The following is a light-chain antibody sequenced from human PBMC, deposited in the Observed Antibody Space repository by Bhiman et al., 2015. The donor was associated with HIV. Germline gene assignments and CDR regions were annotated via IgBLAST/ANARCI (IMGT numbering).Light chain of an antibody. J-gene: IGLJ2*01. CDR1: SSDVGGYNY. V-gene: IGLV2-11*01. CDR2: DVN. Sequence: QSVLTQPPSVSAAPGQKVTISCTGTSSDVGGYNYVSWYQQHPGKAPLLMIYDVNNRPSGVPDRFSGSKSDTSASLAITGLQPEDEGDYYCQSYDTSLSASLFGGGTRLTVL. CDR3: QSYDTSLSASL.